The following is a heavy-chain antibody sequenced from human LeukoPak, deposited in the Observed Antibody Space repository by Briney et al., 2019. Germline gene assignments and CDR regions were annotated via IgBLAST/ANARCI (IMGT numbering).Heavy chain of an antibody. CDR1: GGSISSHY. CDR2: IYYSGST. CDR3: ARVEYSYGYQGHFDY. Sequence: PSETLSLTCTVSGGSISSHYWSWIRQPPGKGLEWIGYIYYSGSTNYNPSLKSRVTISVDTSKNQFSLKLSSVTAADTAVYYCARVEYSYGYQGHFDYWGQGTLVTVSS. J-gene: IGHJ4*02. V-gene: IGHV4-59*11. D-gene: IGHD5-18*01.